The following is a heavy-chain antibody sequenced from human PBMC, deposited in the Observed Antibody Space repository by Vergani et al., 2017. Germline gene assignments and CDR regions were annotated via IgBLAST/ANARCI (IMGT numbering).Heavy chain of an antibody. V-gene: IGHV4-34*01. Sequence: QVQLQQWGAGLLKPSETLSLTCAVYGGSFSGYYWSWIRQPPGKGLEWIGEINHSGSTNYNPSLKSRVTISVDTSKNQFSLELTSVTAADTAVYYCARGGVAAAGFDYWGQGTLVTVSS. D-gene: IGHD6-13*01. CDR1: GGSFSGYY. CDR3: ARGGVAAAGFDY. CDR2: INHSGST. J-gene: IGHJ4*02.